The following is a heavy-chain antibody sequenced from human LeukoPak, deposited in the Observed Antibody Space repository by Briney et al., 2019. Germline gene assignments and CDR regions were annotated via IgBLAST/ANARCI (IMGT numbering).Heavy chain of an antibody. CDR2: INRSGST. V-gene: IGHV4-34*01. CDR3: ARGSTRGYSYGYYYYYGMDV. J-gene: IGHJ6*02. Sequence: SETLSLTCAVYGGSFSGYYWSWIRQPPGKGLEWIGEINRSGSTNYNPSLKSRVTISVDTSENQFSLKLSSVTAADTAVYYCARGSTRGYSYGYYYYYGMDVWGQGTTVTVSS. CDR1: GGSFSGYY. D-gene: IGHD5-18*01.